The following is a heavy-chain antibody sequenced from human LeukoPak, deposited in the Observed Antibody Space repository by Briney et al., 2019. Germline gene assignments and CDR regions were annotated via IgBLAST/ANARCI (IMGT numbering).Heavy chain of an antibody. D-gene: IGHD3/OR15-3a*01. J-gene: IGHJ3*02. CDR3: AGWDWVDAFDI. CDR1: GGSISSYY. Sequence: PSETLSLTCTVSGGSISSYYWSWIRQPPGKGLEWIGYIYYSGSTNYNPSLKSRVTISVDTSKNQFSLKLSSVTAADTAVYYCAGWDWVDAFDIWGRGTMVTVSS. V-gene: IGHV4-59*01. CDR2: IYYSGST.